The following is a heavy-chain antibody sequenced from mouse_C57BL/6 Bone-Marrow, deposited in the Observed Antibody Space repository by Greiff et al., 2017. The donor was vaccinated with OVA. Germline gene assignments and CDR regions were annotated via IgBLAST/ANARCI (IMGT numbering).Heavy chain of an antibody. V-gene: IGHV1-54*01. Sequence: QVQLQQSGAELVRPGTSVKVSCKASGYAFTNYLIEWVKQRPGQGLEWIGVINPGSGGTNYNEKFKGKATLTADKSSSTAYMQLSSLTSEDAAVYCCARSLLREFDYWGQGTTLTVSS. CDR2: INPGSGGT. CDR1: GYAFTNYL. D-gene: IGHD1-1*01. J-gene: IGHJ2*01. CDR3: ARSLLREFDY.